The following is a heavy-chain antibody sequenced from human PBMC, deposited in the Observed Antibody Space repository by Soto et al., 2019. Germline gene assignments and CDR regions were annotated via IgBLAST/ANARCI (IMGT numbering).Heavy chain of an antibody. Sequence: GASVKVSCKASGGTFSSYAISWVRQAPGQGLEWMGGIIPIFGTANYAQKFQGRVTITADESTSTAYMELSSLRSEDTAVYYCARDCTNGVCLYYYGMDVWGQGTTVTVSS. D-gene: IGHD2-8*01. V-gene: IGHV1-69*13. CDR2: IIPIFGTA. CDR3: ARDCTNGVCLYYYGMDV. J-gene: IGHJ6*02. CDR1: GGTFSSYA.